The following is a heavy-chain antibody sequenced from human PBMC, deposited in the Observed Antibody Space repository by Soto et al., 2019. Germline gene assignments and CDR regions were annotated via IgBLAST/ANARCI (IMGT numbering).Heavy chain of an antibody. CDR2: IYYSGST. J-gene: IGHJ6*03. V-gene: IGHV4-39*01. CDR3: ASSLGFGELLPDYYYYYMDV. CDR1: GGSISSSSYY. Sequence: QLQLQESGPGLVKPSETLSLTCTVSGGSISSSSYYWGWIRQPPGKGLEWIGSIYYSGSTYYNPSLKSRVTISVDTSKNQFSLKLSSVTAADTAVYYCASSLGFGELLPDYYYYYMDVWGKGTTVTVSS. D-gene: IGHD3-10*01.